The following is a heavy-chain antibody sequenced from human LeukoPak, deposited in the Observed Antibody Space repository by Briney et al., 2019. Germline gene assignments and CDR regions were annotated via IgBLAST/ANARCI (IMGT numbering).Heavy chain of an antibody. CDR3: ARVGCSSTSCYSKGNFFDY. CDR1: GGTFSSYA. V-gene: IGHV1-69*13. D-gene: IGHD2-2*02. CDR2: IIPIFGTA. J-gene: IGHJ4*02. Sequence: ASVKVSCKASGGTFSSYAISWVRQAPGQGLEWMGGIIPIFGTANYAQKFQGRVTITADESTSTAYMELSSLRSEDTAVYYCARVGCSSTSCYSKGNFFDYWGQGTLVTVSS.